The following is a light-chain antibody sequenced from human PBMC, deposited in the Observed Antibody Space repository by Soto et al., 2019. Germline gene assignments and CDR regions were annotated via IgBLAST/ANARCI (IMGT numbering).Light chain of an antibody. Sequence: QSVPTQPASVSGSPGQSIAISCTGTSSDVGGYNYVSWYQQHPGKAPKLIIYDVTNRPSGVSNRFSGSKSGNTASLTISGLQAEDEADYYCSSYTSSSTYVFGTGTKLTVL. J-gene: IGLJ1*01. CDR3: SSYTSSSTYV. V-gene: IGLV2-14*01. CDR2: DVT. CDR1: SSDVGGYNY.